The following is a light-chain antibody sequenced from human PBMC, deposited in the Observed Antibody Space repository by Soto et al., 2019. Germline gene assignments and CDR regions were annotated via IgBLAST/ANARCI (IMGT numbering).Light chain of an antibody. J-gene: IGKJ4*01. Sequence: DIQMTQSPSSLSASVGDRVTITCRASQSISTYLNWYQEKPGKAPKLLIYAASRLQSGVPSRFSGSGSGTEFTLTISSLQPDDFATYYCQQYNSYPLTFGGGTKVDIK. CDR1: QSISTY. V-gene: IGKV1-16*01. CDR3: QQYNSYPLT. CDR2: AAS.